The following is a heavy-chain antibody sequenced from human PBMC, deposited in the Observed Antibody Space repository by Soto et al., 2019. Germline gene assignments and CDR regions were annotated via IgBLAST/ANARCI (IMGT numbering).Heavy chain of an antibody. CDR1: GFTFSSYG. CDR2: ISYDGSNK. Sequence: PGGPLRLSCAASGFTFSSYGMHWVRQAPGKGLEWVAVISYDGSNKYYADSVKGRFTISRDNSKNTLYLQMNSLRAEDTAVYYCAKGLSVTIPLLPPVAYYYGMDVWGQGTTVTVSS. D-gene: IGHD3-3*01. CDR3: AKGLSVTIPLLPPVAYYYGMDV. J-gene: IGHJ6*02. V-gene: IGHV3-30*18.